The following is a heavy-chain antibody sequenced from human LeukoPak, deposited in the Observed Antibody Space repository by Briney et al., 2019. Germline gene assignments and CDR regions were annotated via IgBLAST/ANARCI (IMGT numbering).Heavy chain of an antibody. Sequence: PGGSLRLSCAASGFTFSSYGMSWVRQAPGKGLEWVSAISGSGGSTYYADSVKGRFTISRDNAKNSLYLQMNSLRAEDTAVYYCARDTSGASIAARGNFDYWGQGTLVTVSS. CDR3: ARDTSGASIAARGNFDY. D-gene: IGHD6-6*01. CDR1: GFTFSSYG. V-gene: IGHV3-23*01. J-gene: IGHJ4*02. CDR2: ISGSGGST.